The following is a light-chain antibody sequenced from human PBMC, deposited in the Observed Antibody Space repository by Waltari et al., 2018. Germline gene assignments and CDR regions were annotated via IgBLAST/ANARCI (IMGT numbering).Light chain of an antibody. J-gene: IGLJ3*02. V-gene: IGLV1-47*01. CDR3: AAWDDSLTVR. CDR1: SSNIGSSF. Sequence: QSVLTQPPSASGTPGQRVTISCSGSSSNIGSSFVCWYQHLPGTAPKLLIYRNARRPAGVPYRFSGSRSGTSASLAISGLRSEDEADYYCAAWDDSLTVRFGGGTKLTVL. CDR2: RNA.